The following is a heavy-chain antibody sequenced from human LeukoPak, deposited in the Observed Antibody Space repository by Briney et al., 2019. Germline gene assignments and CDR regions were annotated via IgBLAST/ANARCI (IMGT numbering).Heavy chain of an antibody. Sequence: GASVTVSCMASGGTFSSYAISWVGQAPGQGLEWMGGIIPIFGTANYAQKFQGRVTITTDESTSTAYMELSSLRSEDTAVYYCAREGYYDSSGYYYYWGQGTLVTVSS. D-gene: IGHD3-22*01. CDR3: AREGYYDSSGYYYY. CDR2: IIPIFGTA. J-gene: IGHJ4*02. CDR1: GGTFSSYA. V-gene: IGHV1-69*05.